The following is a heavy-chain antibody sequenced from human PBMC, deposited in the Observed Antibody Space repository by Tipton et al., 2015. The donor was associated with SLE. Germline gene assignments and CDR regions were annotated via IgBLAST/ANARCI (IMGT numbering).Heavy chain of an antibody. CDR3: AKKAPGGGSDWYFDL. CDR2: ISSSSSTI. J-gene: IGHJ2*01. V-gene: IGHV3-48*01. D-gene: IGHD3-16*01. Sequence: SLRLSCAASGFTFSSYSMNWVRQAPGKGLEWVSYISSSSSTIYYADSVKGRFTISRDNAKNSLYLQMNSLRAEDTAVYYCAKKAPGGGSDWYFDLWGRGTLVTVSS. CDR1: GFTFSSYS.